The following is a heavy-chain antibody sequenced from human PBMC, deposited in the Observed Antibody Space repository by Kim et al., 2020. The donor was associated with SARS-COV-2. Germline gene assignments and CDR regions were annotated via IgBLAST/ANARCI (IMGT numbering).Heavy chain of an antibody. D-gene: IGHD3-22*01. J-gene: IGHJ4*02. V-gene: IGHV3-30*01. Sequence: DSVKGRLTISRDNSKNTLWLLMNSLRTEDTAVYYCGRDPNMITVVGTIDYWGLGTLVAVSS. CDR3: GRDPNMITVVGTIDY.